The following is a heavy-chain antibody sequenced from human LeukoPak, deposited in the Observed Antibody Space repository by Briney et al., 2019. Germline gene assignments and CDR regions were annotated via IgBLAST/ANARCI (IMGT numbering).Heavy chain of an antibody. CDR2: ITSGGDYI. V-gene: IGHV3-21*01. CDR1: GFTFNTFN. D-gene: IGHD3-9*01. J-gene: IGHJ4*02. Sequence: PGGSLRLSCAASGFTFNTFNMNWVRQAPGKGLEWVSSITSGGDYIYYADSVKGRFTTSRDNAKNSLSLQLNSLRVEDTAVHYCARGHYDVLAASYKWTPDYWGQGTLVTVSS. CDR3: ARGHYDVLAASYKWTPDY.